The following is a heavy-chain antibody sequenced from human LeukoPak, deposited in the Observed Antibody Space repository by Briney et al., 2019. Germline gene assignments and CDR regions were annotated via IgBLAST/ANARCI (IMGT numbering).Heavy chain of an antibody. CDR1: GFTFSSYS. Sequence: GGSLRLSCAASGFTFSSYSMNWVRQAPGKGLEWVSSISSSSNYIYYADSVKGRFTISRDNAKNSLYLQMNSLRAEDTAVYYCARDRVSGIAARVNYFDYWGQGTLVTVSS. D-gene: IGHD6-6*01. CDR3: ARDRVSGIAARVNYFDY. V-gene: IGHV3-21*01. CDR2: ISSSSNYI. J-gene: IGHJ4*02.